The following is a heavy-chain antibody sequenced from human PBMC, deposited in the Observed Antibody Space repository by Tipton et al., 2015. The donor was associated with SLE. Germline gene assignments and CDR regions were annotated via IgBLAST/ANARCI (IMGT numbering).Heavy chain of an antibody. D-gene: IGHD2-8*01. V-gene: IGHV4-39*07. CDR1: GGSISRSSYY. CDR3: ARGMLTWRGAIVGVDV. CDR2: IYYSGST. Sequence: TLSLTCTVSGGSISRSSYYWGWIRQPPEKGLEWIGSIYYSGSTYYNPSLKSRVTISVDTSKRQFSLKVTSVTAADTAVYYCARGMLTWRGAIVGVDVWGQGTTVNVSS. J-gene: IGHJ6*02.